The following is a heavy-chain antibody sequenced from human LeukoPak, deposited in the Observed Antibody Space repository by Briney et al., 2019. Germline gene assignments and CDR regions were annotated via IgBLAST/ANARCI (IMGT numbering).Heavy chain of an antibody. CDR2: IRYDGSNK. J-gene: IGHJ3*02. CDR3: ARPLQLAVAFDI. Sequence: GGSLRLSCAASGFTSSSYGMHWVRQAPGKGLEWVAFIRYDGSNKCYADSVKGRFTISRDNSKNTLYLQMNSLRAEDTVVYYCARPLQLAVAFDIWGQGTMVTVSS. CDR1: GFTSSSYG. D-gene: IGHD6-6*01. V-gene: IGHV3-30*02.